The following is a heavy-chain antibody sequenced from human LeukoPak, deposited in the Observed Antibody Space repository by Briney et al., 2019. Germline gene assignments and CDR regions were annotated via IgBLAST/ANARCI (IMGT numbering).Heavy chain of an antibody. D-gene: IGHD3-22*01. CDR2: VSGGGGST. CDR3: AKSSYYDSSGYYREYYFDY. CDR1: GFTFNNYR. Sequence: QPGGSLRLSCAASGFTFNNYRMTWVRQAPGKGLEWVSSVSGGGGSTYYADSVKGRFTISRDNSKSTLFLQMNSLRAEDTAVYYCAKSSYYDSSGYYREYYFDYWGQGTLVTVSS. V-gene: IGHV3-23*01. J-gene: IGHJ4*02.